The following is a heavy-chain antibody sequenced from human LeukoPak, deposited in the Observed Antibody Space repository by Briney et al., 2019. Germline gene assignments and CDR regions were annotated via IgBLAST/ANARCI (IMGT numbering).Heavy chain of an antibody. CDR1: GFSFSNYA. Sequence: GGSLRLSCAASGFSFSNYAMAWVRQAPGKGLEWVSSISVSGGSTHYADSVKGRFTISRDNSKNTLYLQMNSLRAEDTGVYYCAGKVAGYNNRFDFWGQGTLVTVSS. CDR3: AGKVAGYNNRFDF. CDR2: ISVSGGST. D-gene: IGHD6-19*01. V-gene: IGHV3-23*01. J-gene: IGHJ5*01.